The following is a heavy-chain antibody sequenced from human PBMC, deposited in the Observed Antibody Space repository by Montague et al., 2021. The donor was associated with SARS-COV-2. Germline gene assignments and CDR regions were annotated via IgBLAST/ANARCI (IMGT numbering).Heavy chain of an antibody. Sequence: SETLSLTCGVSGASVISTNWWSWVRPPTGKGLEWIGEIYHTGNTNYSPSLKSRVYISFDKSKNQLSLRLNSVTAADTAVYYCASPKEGSGYYRPFDYWGQGILVTVSS. CDR2: IYHTGNT. CDR1: GASVISTNW. D-gene: IGHD3-22*01. CDR3: ASPKEGSGYYRPFDY. V-gene: IGHV4-4*02. J-gene: IGHJ4*02.